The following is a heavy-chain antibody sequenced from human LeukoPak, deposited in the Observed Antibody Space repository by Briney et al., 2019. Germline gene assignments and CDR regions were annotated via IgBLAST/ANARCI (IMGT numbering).Heavy chain of an antibody. CDR2: IYYSGST. J-gene: IGHJ6*03. D-gene: IGHD6-6*01. CDR1: GGSISSYY. V-gene: IGHV4-59*01. CDR3: ARDTRNYYYYYMDV. Sequence: SETLSLXCTVSGGSISSYYWSWIRQPPGKGLEWIGYIYYSGSTNYNPSLKSRVTISVDTSKNQFSLKLSSVTAADTAVYYCARDTRNYYYYYMDVWGKGTTVTVSS.